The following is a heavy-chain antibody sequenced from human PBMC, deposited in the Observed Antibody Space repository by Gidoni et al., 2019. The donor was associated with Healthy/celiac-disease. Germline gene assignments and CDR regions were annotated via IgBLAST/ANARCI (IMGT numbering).Heavy chain of an antibody. J-gene: IGHJ6*02. V-gene: IGHV3-53*02. CDR2: IDCGGST. D-gene: IGHD2-15*01. CDR1: GFTVSSKY. Sequence: EVQLVETGGGLIEPGGSLRLSCAASGFTVSSKYMSWVRQAPGQGLEWVSVIDCGGSTYYADSVKGRFTISRDNSKNTLYLQMNSLRAEDTAVYYCARSPDCSGGSCYSEYYYYGMDVWGQGTTVTVSS. CDR3: ARSPDCSGGSCYSEYYYYGMDV.